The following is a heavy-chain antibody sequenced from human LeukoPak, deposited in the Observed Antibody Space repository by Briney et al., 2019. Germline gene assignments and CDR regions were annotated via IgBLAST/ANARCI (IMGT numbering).Heavy chain of an antibody. J-gene: IGHJ4*02. Sequence: ASVKVSCKASGYTFTSYGISWVRQAPGQGLEWMGWISAYNGNSNYAQKFQGRVTMTKDTSTSTGYMELRSLRSDDTAVYYCARVLSYCSTTSCLDYWGQGTLVTVSS. CDR3: ARVLSYCSTTSCLDY. D-gene: IGHD2-2*01. CDR1: GYTFTSYG. V-gene: IGHV1-18*01. CDR2: ISAYNGNS.